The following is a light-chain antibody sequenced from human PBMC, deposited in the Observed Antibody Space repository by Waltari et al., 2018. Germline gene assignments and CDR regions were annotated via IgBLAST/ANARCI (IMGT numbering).Light chain of an antibody. J-gene: IGLJ2*01. CDR2: DVN. CDR1: SSDVDAYNY. V-gene: IGLV2-14*01. Sequence: QSALTQPASVSGSPGQSITISCTGTSSDVDAYNYVSCYQQHPGKVPKVMIYDVNKRPSGVSNRFSGSKSGNTASLTISGLQSEDEADYYCSSFTSRRTLVFGGVTKLTVL. CDR3: SSFTSRRTLV.